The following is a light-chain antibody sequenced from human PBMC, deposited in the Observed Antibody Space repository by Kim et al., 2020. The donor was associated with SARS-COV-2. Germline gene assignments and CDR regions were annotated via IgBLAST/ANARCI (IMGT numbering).Light chain of an antibody. CDR1: HSVSSSY. V-gene: IGKV3-20*01. J-gene: IGKJ5*01. Sequence: IVLTQSPGTLSLSPGDRATLSCRASHSVSSSYLAWYQQKPGQAPRLLIFGASRRATGIPDRFSGSGSERDFTLTISGLEPEDFAVYFCDNYIASPISFGQRAQLWIK. CDR2: GAS. CDR3: DNYIASPIS.